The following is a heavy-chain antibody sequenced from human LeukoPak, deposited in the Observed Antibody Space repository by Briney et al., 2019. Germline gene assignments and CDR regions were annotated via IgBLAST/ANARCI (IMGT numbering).Heavy chain of an antibody. D-gene: IGHD5-18*01. Sequence: ASVKVSCKASGYTFTGYYMHWVRQAPGQGLEWMGWINPNSGGTNYAQKFQGRVTMTRDTYISTAYMELSRLRSDDTAVYYCARAELRGYSYGDLDYWGQGTLVTVSS. CDR1: GYTFTGYY. CDR3: ARAELRGYSYGDLDY. V-gene: IGHV1-2*02. CDR2: INPNSGGT. J-gene: IGHJ4*02.